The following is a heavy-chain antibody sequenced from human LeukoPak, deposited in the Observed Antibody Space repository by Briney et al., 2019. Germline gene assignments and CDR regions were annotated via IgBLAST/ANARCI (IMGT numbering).Heavy chain of an antibody. CDR2: IYTSGST. D-gene: IGHD2-8*01. J-gene: IGHJ4*02. Sequence: SETLSLTCTVSGASISSYYWSWIRQPAGKGLEWIGRIYTSGSTNYNPSLKSRVTMSVDTSKNQFSLKLSSVTAADTAVCYCASFGVFQYLDYWGQGTLVTVSS. V-gene: IGHV4-4*07. CDR1: GASISSYY. CDR3: ASFGVFQYLDY.